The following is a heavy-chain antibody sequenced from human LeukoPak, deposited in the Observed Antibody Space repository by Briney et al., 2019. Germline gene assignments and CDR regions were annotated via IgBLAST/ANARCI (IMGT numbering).Heavy chain of an antibody. CDR3: ARIRYCTNGVCYREYYFDY. V-gene: IGHV3-7*01. CDR2: IKQDGSEK. D-gene: IGHD2-8*01. J-gene: IGHJ4*02. Sequence: GGSLRLSCAASGFTFSSYWMNWVRQAPGKGLEWVANIKQDGSEKYYVDSVKGRFTISRDNAKNSLYLQMNSLRAEDTALYYCARIRYCTNGVCYREYYFDYWGQGTLVTVSS. CDR1: GFTFSSYW.